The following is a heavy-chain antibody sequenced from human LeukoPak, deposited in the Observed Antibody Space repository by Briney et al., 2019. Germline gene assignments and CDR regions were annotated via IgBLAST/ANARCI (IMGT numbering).Heavy chain of an antibody. J-gene: IGHJ6*03. Sequence: ASVKVSCKASGYTFTSYDINWGRQATGQGLEWMGWMNPNSGNTGYAQKFQGRVTMTRNTSISTAYMELSSLRSEDTAVYYCARARSSSIYYYYYMDVWGKGTTVTVSS. CDR2: MNPNSGNT. D-gene: IGHD3-10*01. CDR3: ARARSSSIYYYYYMDV. CDR1: GYTFTSYD. V-gene: IGHV1-8*01.